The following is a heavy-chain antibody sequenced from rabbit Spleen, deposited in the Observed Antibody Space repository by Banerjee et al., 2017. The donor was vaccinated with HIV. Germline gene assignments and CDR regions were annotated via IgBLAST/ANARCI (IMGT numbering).Heavy chain of an antibody. CDR3: ARDTSSSFSSYGMDL. CDR2: MDTGSSGFT. CDR1: GVSFSSGSY. V-gene: IGHV1S45*01. J-gene: IGHJ6*01. Sequence: QEQLVESGGGLVKPGASLTLTCTASGVSFSSGSYMCWVRQALGKGLEWIGCMDTGSSGFTYFATWAKGRFTCSKTSSTTVTLQMTRLTAADTATYFCARDTSSSFSSYGMDLWGPGTLVTVS. D-gene: IGHD1-1*01.